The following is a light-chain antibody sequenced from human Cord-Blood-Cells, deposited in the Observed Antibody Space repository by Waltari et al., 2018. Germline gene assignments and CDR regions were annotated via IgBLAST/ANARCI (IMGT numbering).Light chain of an antibody. CDR1: IRDVGGYNY. J-gene: IGLJ3*02. CDR2: DVS. V-gene: IGLV2-14*01. Sequence: QSALTQPASVSGSPGQSITIPCTGTIRDVGGYNYVSCYQQHPGKAPKLMIYDVSNRPSGVSNRFSGSKSGNTASLTISGLQAEDEADYYCSSYTSSSTFGGGTKLTVL. CDR3: SSYTSSST.